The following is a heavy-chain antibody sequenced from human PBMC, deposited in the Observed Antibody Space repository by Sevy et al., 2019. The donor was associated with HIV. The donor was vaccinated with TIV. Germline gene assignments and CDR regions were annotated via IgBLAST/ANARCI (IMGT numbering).Heavy chain of an antibody. CDR1: GYSISSGYY. V-gene: IGHV4-38-2*01. Sequence: SETMSLTCAVSGYSISSGYYWGWIRQPPGKRLEWIGSIYHSGSTYYNPSLKGRVTISVDTSKNQFSLKLSSVTAADTAMYYCARQINTREGVAAAGIDYWGQGTLVTVSS. D-gene: IGHD6-13*01. CDR3: ARQINTREGVAAAGIDY. CDR2: IYHSGST. J-gene: IGHJ4*02.